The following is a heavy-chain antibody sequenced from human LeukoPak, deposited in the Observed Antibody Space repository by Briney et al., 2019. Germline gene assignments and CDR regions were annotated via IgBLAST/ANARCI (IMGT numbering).Heavy chain of an antibody. J-gene: IGHJ4*02. CDR2: IYHSGST. CDR3: ARGRFYGFSGNS. CDR1: GGSISTGGYY. Sequence: SETLSLTCTVSGGSISTGGYYWNWIRQHPGKGLEWIGFIYHSGSTSYNPSLKSRLSISVDTSKNQFSLKLNSVTAADTAVYYCARGRFYGFSGNSWGQGTLVTVSS. D-gene: IGHD2/OR15-2a*01. V-gene: IGHV4-31*03.